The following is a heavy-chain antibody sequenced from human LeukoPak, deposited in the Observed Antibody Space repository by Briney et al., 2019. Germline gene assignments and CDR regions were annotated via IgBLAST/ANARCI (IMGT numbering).Heavy chain of an antibody. D-gene: IGHD3-22*01. V-gene: IGHV1-8*01. CDR1: GYTFTSYD. Sequence: ASVKVSCKASGYTFTSYDINWVRQATGQGLEWMGWMNPNSGNTGYAQKFQGRVTMTRNTSISTAYMELSSLRSEDTAVYYCATQLSSGWPLRHLPFDYWGQGTLVTVSS. CDR2: MNPNSGNT. J-gene: IGHJ4*02. CDR3: ATQLSSGWPLRHLPFDY.